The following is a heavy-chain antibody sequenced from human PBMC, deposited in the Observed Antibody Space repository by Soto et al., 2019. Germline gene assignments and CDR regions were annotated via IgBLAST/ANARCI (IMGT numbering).Heavy chain of an antibody. J-gene: IGHJ4*02. CDR2: IHYSGTT. Sequence: SETLSLTCTVSGTSISSYYWSWIRQPPGKGLEWIANIHYSGTTNYNPSLASRVTLSVDTSKNQFSLKMTSVTAADRAMYFCARHNSYAIDYWGRGTLVTVSS. CDR1: GTSISSYY. CDR3: ARHNSYAIDY. V-gene: IGHV4-59*01. D-gene: IGHD2-8*01.